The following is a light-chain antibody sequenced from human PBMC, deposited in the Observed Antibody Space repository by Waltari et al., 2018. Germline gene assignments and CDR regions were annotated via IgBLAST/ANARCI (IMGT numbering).Light chain of an antibody. Sequence: QSMLTQPPPVSAAPGQKATVTCSGANYNIGINIVSWYQQLPGTAPKLLIYEDDQRPSQIPERFTDSKSATAATLAITGLRTGDEADYYCATWGISQSKRQLFCGGTKVTVL. CDR1: NYNIGINI. CDR3: ATWGISQSKRQL. J-gene: IGLJ3*02. V-gene: IGLV1-51*02. CDR2: EDD.